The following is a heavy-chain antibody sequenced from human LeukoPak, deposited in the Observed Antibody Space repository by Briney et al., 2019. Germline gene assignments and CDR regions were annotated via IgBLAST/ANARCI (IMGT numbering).Heavy chain of an antibody. CDR2: ISAYNGNT. Sequence: RASVKVSCKASGYTFTSYGISWVRQAPGQGLEWMGWISAYNGNTNYAQKLQGRVTMTTDTSTSTAYMELSSLRSEDTAVYYCARVVPIGRYFDWLLSLPPAQPYYYYGMDVWGKGTTVTVSS. CDR3: ARVVPIGRYFDWLLSLPPAQPYYYYGMDV. V-gene: IGHV1-18*04. D-gene: IGHD3-9*01. J-gene: IGHJ6*04. CDR1: GYTFTSYG.